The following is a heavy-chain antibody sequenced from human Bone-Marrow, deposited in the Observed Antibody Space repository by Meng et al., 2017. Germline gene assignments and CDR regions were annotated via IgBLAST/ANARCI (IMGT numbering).Heavy chain of an antibody. CDR2: TYYRSKRYT. CDR3: AKGDSSSSPYF. Sequence: QIQLPQPGPGVGTPSTPHALTCAISGDSVSINSDAWHWIRQSPSRGLEWLGRTYYRSKRYTDYAVSVKSRITINPYTSKNQFSLQLNSVTPEDTAVYYCAKGDSSSSPYFWGQGTLVTVSS. D-gene: IGHD2-2*01. V-gene: IGHV6-1*01. CDR1: GDSVSINSDA. J-gene: IGHJ4*02.